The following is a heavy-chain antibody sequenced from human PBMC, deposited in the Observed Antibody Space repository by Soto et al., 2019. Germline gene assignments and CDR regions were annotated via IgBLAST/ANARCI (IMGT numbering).Heavy chain of an antibody. J-gene: IGHJ4*02. CDR3: AKARITMIVVVIDYDY. Sequence: GGSLRLSCAASGFTFSSYAMSWVRQAPGKGLEWVSAISGSGGSTYYADSVKGRFTISRDNSKNTLYLQMNSLRAEDTAVYYCAKARITMIVVVIDYDYWGQGTLVTVSS. CDR2: ISGSGGST. V-gene: IGHV3-23*01. D-gene: IGHD3-22*01. CDR1: GFTFSSYA.